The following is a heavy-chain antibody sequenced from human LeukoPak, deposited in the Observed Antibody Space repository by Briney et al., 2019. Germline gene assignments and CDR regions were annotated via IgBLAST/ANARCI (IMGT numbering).Heavy chain of an antibody. D-gene: IGHD2-15*01. J-gene: IGHJ6*03. V-gene: IGHV1-8*03. CDR3: ARTSEGYCRGGSCWDYYYYMDV. Sequence: ASVKVSCKASGYTFTSYDINWVRQATGQGLEWMGWMNPNSGNTGYAQKFQGRVTITRNTSISTAYMELSSLRSEDTAVYYCARTSEGYCRGGSCWDYYYYMDVWGKGTTVTVSS. CDR1: GYTFTSYD. CDR2: MNPNSGNT.